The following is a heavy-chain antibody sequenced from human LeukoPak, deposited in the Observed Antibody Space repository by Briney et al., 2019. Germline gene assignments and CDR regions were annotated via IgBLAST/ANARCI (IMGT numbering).Heavy chain of an antibody. J-gene: IGHJ4*02. CDR3: ARDEGQLH. CDR1: GYSISSGYD. V-gene: IGHV4-38-2*02. CDR2: IYYRRTI. Sequence: SETLSLTCTVSGYSISSGYDWGWIRQPPGQGLEWIGSIYYRRTIYYNPSLKSRVTISVDTSKNQFSLKLSSVTAADTAVYYCARDEGQLHWGQGTLVTVSS. D-gene: IGHD1-26*01.